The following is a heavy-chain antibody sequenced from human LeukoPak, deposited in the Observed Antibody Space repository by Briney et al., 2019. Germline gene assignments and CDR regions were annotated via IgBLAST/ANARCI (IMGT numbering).Heavy chain of an antibody. V-gene: IGHV3-9*01. CDR3: AKDTNPYYYDSSGYPPSYFDY. Sequence: GGSLRLSCAASGFTFDDYDMHWVRQAPGKGLEWVSGISWNSGSIGYADSVKGRFTISRDNAKNSLYLQMNSLRAEDTALYYCAKDTNPYYYDSSGYPPSYFDYWGQGTLVTVSS. D-gene: IGHD3-22*01. CDR2: ISWNSGSI. CDR1: GFTFDDYD. J-gene: IGHJ4*02.